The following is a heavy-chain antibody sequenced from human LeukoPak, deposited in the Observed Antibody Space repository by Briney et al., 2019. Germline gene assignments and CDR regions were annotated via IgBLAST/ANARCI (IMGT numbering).Heavy chain of an antibody. CDR3: ARGQYDFWSRLLHSGNWFDP. CDR1: GGSFSGYY. D-gene: IGHD3-3*01. V-gene: IGHV4-34*01. J-gene: IGHJ5*02. Sequence: SETLSFTCAVYGGSFSGYYWSWIRQPPGKGLEWIGEINHSGSTNYNPSLKSRVTISVDTSMNQFSLKLSSVTAADTAVYYCARGQYDFWSRLLHSGNWFDPWGQGTLVTVCS. CDR2: INHSGST.